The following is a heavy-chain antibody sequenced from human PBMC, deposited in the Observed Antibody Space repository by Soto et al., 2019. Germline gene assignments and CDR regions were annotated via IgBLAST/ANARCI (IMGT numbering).Heavy chain of an antibody. Sequence: PGGSLRLSCAASGFSFHDAWMNWVRQAPGKGLEWVGRIKSKTDGETTDYAAPVKGRFSVSRDDSKNTLYLQMSSLKTEDTAVYYCTADLIGTYYSPYDYWGQGILVTVSS. CDR3: TADLIGTYYSPYDY. V-gene: IGHV3-15*07. J-gene: IGHJ4*02. CDR2: IKSKTDGETT. D-gene: IGHD3-10*01. CDR1: GFSFHDAW.